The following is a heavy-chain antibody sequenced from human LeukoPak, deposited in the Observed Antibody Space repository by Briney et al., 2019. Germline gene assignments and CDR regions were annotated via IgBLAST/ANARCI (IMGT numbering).Heavy chain of an antibody. CDR2: IKQDGSEK. D-gene: IGHD1-14*01. CDR3: SRELTPEGASDY. V-gene: IGHV3-7*01. Sequence: PGGSLRLSCVASGFSLSSYWMSWVRQAPGKGLEWVANIKQDGSEKYYVDSVKGRFTISRDNAKNSLYLQMNSLRAQDTAVFYCSRELTPEGASDYWGQGTLVTVSS. CDR1: GFSLSSYW. J-gene: IGHJ4*02.